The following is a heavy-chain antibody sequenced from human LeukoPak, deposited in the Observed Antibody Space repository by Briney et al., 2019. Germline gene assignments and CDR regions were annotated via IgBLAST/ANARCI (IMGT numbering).Heavy chain of an antibody. CDR2: ISYDGSNK. J-gene: IGHJ4*02. V-gene: IGHV3-30*18. Sequence: GRSLRLSCAASGFTFSSYGMHWVRQAPGKGLEWVAVISYDGSNKYYADSVKGRFTISRDNSKNTLYLQMNSLRAEDTAVYYCAKDRSLVVVAASFDYWGQGTLDTVSS. CDR1: GFTFSSYG. CDR3: AKDRSLVVVAASFDY. D-gene: IGHD2-15*01.